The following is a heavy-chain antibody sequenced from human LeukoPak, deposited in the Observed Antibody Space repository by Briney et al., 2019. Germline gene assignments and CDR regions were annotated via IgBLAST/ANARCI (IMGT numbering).Heavy chain of an antibody. CDR3: AKDLSSGITGTWD. CDR2: ISGSGGST. Sequence: GGSLRLSCAASGFTFSSYAMSWVRQAPGKGLEWVSAISGSGGSTYYADSVKGRLTISRDNSKNTLYLQMNSLRAEDTAVYYCAKDLSSGITGTWDWGQGTLVTVSS. V-gene: IGHV3-23*01. J-gene: IGHJ4*02. D-gene: IGHD1-20*01. CDR1: GFTFSSYA.